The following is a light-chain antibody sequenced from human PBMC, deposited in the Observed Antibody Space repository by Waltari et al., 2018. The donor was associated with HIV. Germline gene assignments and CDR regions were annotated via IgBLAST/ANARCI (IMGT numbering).Light chain of an antibody. CDR2: LNSDGSH. Sequence: QLVLTQSPSASASLGASVKFTCTLSSGHSNYDIAWHQQQPEKGPRYFMKLNSDGSHSKGDGNPDLCSGTSSGAERYPTSASLQSEDEADYYCQTWDTGIRVFGGGTKLTVL. CDR1: SGHSNYD. CDR3: QTWDTGIRV. J-gene: IGLJ3*02. V-gene: IGLV4-69*01.